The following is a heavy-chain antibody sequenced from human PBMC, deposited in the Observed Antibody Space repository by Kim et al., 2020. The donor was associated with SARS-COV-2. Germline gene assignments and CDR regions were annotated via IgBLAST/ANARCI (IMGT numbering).Heavy chain of an antibody. J-gene: IGHJ6*02. V-gene: IGHV1-46*01. Sequence: ASVKVSCKASGYTFTSYYMHWVRQAPGQGLEWMGIINPSGGSTSYAQKFQGRVTMTRDTSTSTVYMELSSLRSEDTAVYYCARGGYSSSWYAFGPNYYYYGMDVWGQGTTVTVSS. D-gene: IGHD6-13*01. CDR3: ARGGYSSSWYAFGPNYYYYGMDV. CDR1: GYTFTSYY. CDR2: INPSGGST.